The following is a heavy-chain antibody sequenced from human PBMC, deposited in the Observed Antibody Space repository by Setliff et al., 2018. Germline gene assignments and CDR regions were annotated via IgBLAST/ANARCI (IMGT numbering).Heavy chain of an antibody. D-gene: IGHD6-19*01. V-gene: IGHV3-21*01. CDR1: GLPFSNSN. Sequence: GGSLRLSCVASGLPFSNSNMNWVRQAPGEGLEWVSSISATNTYITYADSVKGRFTISRDNAKNSLYLQMDSLRAEDTAVYYCSTRTVEAGSTPEYFQYWGQGTLVTVSS. CDR3: STRTVEAGSTPEYFQY. J-gene: IGHJ1*01. CDR2: ISATNTYI.